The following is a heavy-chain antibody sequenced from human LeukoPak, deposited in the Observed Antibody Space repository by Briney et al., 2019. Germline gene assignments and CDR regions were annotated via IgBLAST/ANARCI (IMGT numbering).Heavy chain of an antibody. CDR1: GFTVSYNY. CDR2: IYSGGST. J-gene: IGHJ5*02. V-gene: IGHV3-53*05. D-gene: IGHD3-10*01. CDR3: ARDLNPLYGSGSYSDGWFDP. Sequence: TGGSLRLSCAASGFTVSYNYMSWVRQAPGKGLEWVSVIYSGGSTYYADSVKGRFTISRDNSKNTLYFQMNSLRSEDTAVYYCARDLNPLYGSGSYSDGWFDPWGQGTLVTVSS.